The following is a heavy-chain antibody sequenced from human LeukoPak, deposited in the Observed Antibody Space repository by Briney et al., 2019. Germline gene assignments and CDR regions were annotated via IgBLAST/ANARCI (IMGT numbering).Heavy chain of an antibody. CDR3: AKGIAAAGPPPYFDY. CDR2: MNGDGSST. Sequence: GGSLRLSCAASGFPFSSYWMHWVRQAPGKGLVWVSRMNGDGSSTRYADSVKGRFTISRDNAKNSLYLQMNSLRAEDMALYYCAKGIAAAGPPPYFDYWGQGTLVTVSS. J-gene: IGHJ4*02. CDR1: GFPFSSYW. V-gene: IGHV3-74*01. D-gene: IGHD6-13*01.